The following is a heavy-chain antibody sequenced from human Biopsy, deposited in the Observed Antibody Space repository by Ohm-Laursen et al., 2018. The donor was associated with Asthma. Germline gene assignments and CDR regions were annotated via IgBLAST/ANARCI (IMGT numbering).Heavy chain of an antibody. J-gene: IGHJ1*01. Sequence: SLRLSCSASGFTFGDYWISWVRQVPGKGLEWVANIKHVGTEKNHVDSLKGRFTISRDNAKNSLYLQMNSLRAEDTAVYYCARTFHFWSPYHAEHYQLWGQGTLVTVSS. D-gene: IGHD3-3*02. CDR3: ARTFHFWSPYHAEHYQL. CDR1: GFTFGDYW. CDR2: IKHVGTEK. V-gene: IGHV3-7*01.